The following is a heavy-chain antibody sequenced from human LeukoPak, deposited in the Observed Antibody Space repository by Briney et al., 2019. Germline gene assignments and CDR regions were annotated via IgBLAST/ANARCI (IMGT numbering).Heavy chain of an antibody. CDR3: AKDGLYDFWSGLSFDY. CDR1: GFTFSSYA. Sequence: PGGSLRLSCAASGFTFSSYAMSWVRQAPGKGLEWVSAISGSGGSTYYADSVKGRFTISRDNSKNTLYLQMNSLRAEDTAVYYCAKDGLYDFWSGLSFDYWGQGTLVTVSS. D-gene: IGHD3-3*01. V-gene: IGHV3-23*01. CDR2: ISGSGGST. J-gene: IGHJ4*02.